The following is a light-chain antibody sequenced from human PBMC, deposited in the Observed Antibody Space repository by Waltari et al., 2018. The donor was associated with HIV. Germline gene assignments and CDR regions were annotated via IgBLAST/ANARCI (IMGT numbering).Light chain of an antibody. Sequence: QSVLTQPPSASGTPGQRVTISCSGSSSNIGRNYVYWYQQFPGTAPKLLIYRYNQRPSGVPDRFSGSKSGTSASLAISGLRSEDEADYYCAAWDDSLSAWVFGGGTKLTVL. CDR2: RYN. CDR1: SSNIGRNY. CDR3: AAWDDSLSAWV. J-gene: IGLJ3*02. V-gene: IGLV1-47*01.